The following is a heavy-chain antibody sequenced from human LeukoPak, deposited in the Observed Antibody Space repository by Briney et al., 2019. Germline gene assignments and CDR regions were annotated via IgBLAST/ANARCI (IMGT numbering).Heavy chain of an antibody. CDR1: GGTISYY. V-gene: IGHV4-4*07. Sequence: PSETLSLTCTVSGGTISYYWSWIRQPAGKGLEWIGRISGSSGSTNYNPSLKRRVTMSVDTSKKQFSLKVSSVTAADTAVYYCARGPSGRDGFDIWGQGTMVTVSS. CDR2: ISGSSGST. CDR3: ARGPSGRDGFDI. J-gene: IGHJ3*02. D-gene: IGHD6-19*01.